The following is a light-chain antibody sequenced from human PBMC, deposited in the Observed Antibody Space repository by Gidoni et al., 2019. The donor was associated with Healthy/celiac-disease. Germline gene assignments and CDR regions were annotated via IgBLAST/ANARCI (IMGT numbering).Light chain of an antibody. CDR1: QGISSA. CDR2: DAS. Sequence: IQFTLSPSSLSASVGDRVTITCRASQGISSALAWYQQTPGKAPKLLIYDASSLESGVPSRFSGSGSGTDFTLTISSLQPEDVATYYWQQFNNYPRTFGGGTKVEIK. CDR3: QQFNNYPRT. J-gene: IGKJ4*01. V-gene: IGKV1D-13*01.